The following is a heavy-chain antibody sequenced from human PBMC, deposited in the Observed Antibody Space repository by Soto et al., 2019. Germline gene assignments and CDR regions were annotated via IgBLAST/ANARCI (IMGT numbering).Heavy chain of an antibody. CDR2: ICHRGPT. V-gene: IGHV4-4*02. CDR1: GGSVSSTDW. Sequence: QVHLQESGPGLVKPSGTLSLSCAVSGGSVSSTDWWSWVRQFPGQGLEWIAEICHRGPTNYNPSRRGRVTISLDTSANQGSLKLDSVTAADTAVYFCTGGRFTASWYIESWGQGILVTVS. J-gene: IGHJ4*02. CDR3: TGGRFTASWYIES. D-gene: IGHD2-2*01.